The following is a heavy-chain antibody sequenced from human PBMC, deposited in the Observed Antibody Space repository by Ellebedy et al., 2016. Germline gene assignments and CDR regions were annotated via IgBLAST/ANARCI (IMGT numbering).Heavy chain of an antibody. Sequence: SETLSLXXTVSGGSISSYYWGWIRQPPGKGLEWIGSIYYSGSTYYNPSLKSRVTISVDTSMNQFSLKLSSVTAADTAVYYCARGRVYYGSGSPQGRLNWFNPWGQGTLVTVSS. D-gene: IGHD3-10*01. J-gene: IGHJ5*02. CDR1: GGSISSYY. CDR3: ARGRVYYGSGSPQGRLNWFNP. V-gene: IGHV4-39*07. CDR2: IYYSGST.